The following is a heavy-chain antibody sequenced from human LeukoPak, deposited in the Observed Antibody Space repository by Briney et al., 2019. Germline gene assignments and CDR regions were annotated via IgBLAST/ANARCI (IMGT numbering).Heavy chain of an antibody. D-gene: IGHD1-7*01. CDR1: GGTFGIYG. J-gene: IGHJ5*02. CDR3: ARGATGTTFYHRLDP. Sequence: SMKVSCKASGGTFGIYGMSWVRQAPGQGLEWMGGIIPTYRTPTYAERFQGRVTITTDDSTSTVYMEVSSLRSEDTAVYYCARGATGTTFYHRLDPWGQGTLVTVSS. CDR2: IIPTYRTP. V-gene: IGHV1-69*05.